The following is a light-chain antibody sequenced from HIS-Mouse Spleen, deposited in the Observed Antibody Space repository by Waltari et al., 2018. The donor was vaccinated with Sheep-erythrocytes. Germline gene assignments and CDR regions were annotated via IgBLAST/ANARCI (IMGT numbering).Light chain of an antibody. CDR3: QQRSNWYT. CDR1: QSVSSY. J-gene: IGKJ2*01. V-gene: IGKV3-11*01. CDR2: DAS. Sequence: EIVLTQSPATLSLSPGDRATLSCRASQSVSSYLAWDQQKPGQAPRLLIYDASNRATGSPARVSGSGSGTDFTLTISSLEPEDFAVYYCQQRSNWYTFGQGTKLEIK.